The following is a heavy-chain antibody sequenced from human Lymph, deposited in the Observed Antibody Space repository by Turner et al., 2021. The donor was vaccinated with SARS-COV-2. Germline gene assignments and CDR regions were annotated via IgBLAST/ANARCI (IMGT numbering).Heavy chain of an antibody. CDR2: IYSGGSS. CDR3: ARDLDTAGGMDV. V-gene: IGHV3-53*04. D-gene: IGHD5-18*01. Sequence: EVQLVESGGGLVQPGGSLSLPCAASGITVSRNYMSWVRQAQGKGLEWVSVIYSGGSSYYADSVKGRFTISRHNSKNTLYLQMNSLRAEDTAVYYCARDLDTAGGMDVWGQGTTVTVSS. J-gene: IGHJ6*02. CDR1: GITVSRNY.